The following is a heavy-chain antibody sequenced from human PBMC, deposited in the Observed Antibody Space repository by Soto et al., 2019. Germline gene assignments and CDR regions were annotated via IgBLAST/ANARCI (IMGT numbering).Heavy chain of an antibody. Sequence: GASVNVSCKASVCTLSSYAISWVRQAPGQELERMGGIIPILGTANYAQKFQGRVTITADESTSTAYMELSSLRSEDTTVYYCARDRQSRELWLPPYYYYGMDVWGQGTTVTVSS. D-gene: IGHD5-18*01. J-gene: IGHJ6*02. CDR2: IIPILGTA. V-gene: IGHV1-69*13. CDR3: ARDRQSRELWLPPYYYYGMDV. CDR1: VCTLSSYA.